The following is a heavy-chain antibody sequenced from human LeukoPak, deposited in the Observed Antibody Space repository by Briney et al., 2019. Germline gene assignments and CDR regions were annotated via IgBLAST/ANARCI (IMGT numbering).Heavy chain of an antibody. CDR2: IKQDGSEK. CDR3: ARGQTYYDILTGYFHFDY. D-gene: IGHD3-9*01. Sequence: PGGSLRLSCAASGFTFSSYWMSWVRQAPGKGLEWVANIKQDGSEKYYVDSVKGRFTISRDNAKNSLYLQMNSLRAEDTAVYYCARGQTYYDILTGYFHFDYWGRGTLVTVSS. J-gene: IGHJ4*02. CDR1: GFTFSSYW. V-gene: IGHV3-7*01.